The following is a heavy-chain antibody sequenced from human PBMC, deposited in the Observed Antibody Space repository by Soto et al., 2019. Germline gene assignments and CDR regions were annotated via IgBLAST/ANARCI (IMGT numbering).Heavy chain of an antibody. D-gene: IGHD3-3*01. CDR3: ANRQSFDFWSGYLPFFDY. Sequence: EVQVLESGGGLVQPGGSLKLSCSASAINFRSYAMSWVRQAPGKGLEWVSAVGGSGSDTYYADFVKGRFTVSRDDSKNTLYLPMSSLRVEDTAIYFCANRQSFDFWSGYLPFFDYWGQGTPVTVSS. CDR2: VGGSGSDT. V-gene: IGHV3-23*01. J-gene: IGHJ4*02. CDR1: AINFRSYA.